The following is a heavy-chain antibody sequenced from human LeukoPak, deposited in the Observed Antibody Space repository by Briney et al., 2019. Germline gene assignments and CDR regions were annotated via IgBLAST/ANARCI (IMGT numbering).Heavy chain of an antibody. CDR2: IIPIFGTA. J-gene: IGHJ3*02. V-gene: IGHV1-69*05. D-gene: IGHD3-9*01. CDR3: ATRSPLRYFDWLLDNDAFDI. Sequence: GASVKVSCKASGGTFSSYAISWVRQAPGQGLEWMGGIIPIFGTANYAQKFQGRVTMTRDTSTSTVYMELSSLRSEDTAVYYCATRSPLRYFDWLLDNDAFDIWGQGTMVTVSS. CDR1: GGTFSSYA.